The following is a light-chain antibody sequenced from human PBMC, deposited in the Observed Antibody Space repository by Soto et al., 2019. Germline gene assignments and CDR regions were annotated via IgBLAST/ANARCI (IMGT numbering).Light chain of an antibody. CDR3: SSYTSSSTPV. CDR1: SSDVGGYNY. CDR2: DVS. Sequence: QSVLTQPASVSGSPGQSITISCTGTSSDVGGYNYVSWYQQHPGKAPKLMIYDVSYRPSGVSNRFSASKSGNTASLTISGLQAEDEADYYCSSYTSSSTPVFGGGTKVTVL. J-gene: IGLJ2*01. V-gene: IGLV2-14*01.